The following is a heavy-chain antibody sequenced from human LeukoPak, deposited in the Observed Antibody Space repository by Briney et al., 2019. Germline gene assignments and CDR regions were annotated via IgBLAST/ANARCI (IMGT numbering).Heavy chain of an antibody. J-gene: IGHJ6*02. CDR3: ARLMDGDYYGMDV. D-gene: IGHD2-8*01. Sequence: ASVKVSCKASGYTFTSYGISWVRQAPGQGLEWMGWISAYNGNTNYAQKLQGRVTMTRNTSISTAYMELSSLRSEDTAVYYCARLMDGDYYGMDVWGQGTTVTVSS. V-gene: IGHV1-18*01. CDR1: GYTFTSYG. CDR2: ISAYNGNT.